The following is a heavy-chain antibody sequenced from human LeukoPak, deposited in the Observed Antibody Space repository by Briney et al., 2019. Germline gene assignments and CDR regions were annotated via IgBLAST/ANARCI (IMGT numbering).Heavy chain of an antibody. Sequence: SETLSLTCTVSGDSISSGGYYWSWIRQHPGKGLEWIGYIYYSGSTFYNPSLKSRVTISVDTSKNQFSLRLSSVTAADTAVYYCAREPRGGGYSFDYWGQGTLVTVSS. D-gene: IGHD5-12*01. V-gene: IGHV4-31*03. J-gene: IGHJ4*02. CDR2: IYYSGST. CDR3: AREPRGGGYSFDY. CDR1: GDSISSGGYY.